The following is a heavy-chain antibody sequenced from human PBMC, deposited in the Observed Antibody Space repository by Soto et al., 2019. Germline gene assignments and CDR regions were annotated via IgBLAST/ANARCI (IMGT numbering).Heavy chain of an antibody. Sequence: SQTMPLTWTGAGRSSNSSIGCWTWIRQPPGKGLEWIGSIYYSGTSYSNPSLRSRISMSVDTSKNQFSLKLTSVTAADTAVYYCARVQRRWLNAAYWGQGALVAVS. CDR3: ARVQRRWLNAAY. J-gene: IGHJ4*02. CDR1: GRSSNSSIGC. CDR2: IYYSGTS. V-gene: IGHV4-39*01. D-gene: IGHD6-19*01.